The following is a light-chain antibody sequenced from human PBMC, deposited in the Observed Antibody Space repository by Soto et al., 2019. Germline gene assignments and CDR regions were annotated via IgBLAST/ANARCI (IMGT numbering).Light chain of an antibody. J-gene: IGLJ2*01. V-gene: IGLV1-47*01. CDR3: AAGDDSLSGVV. Sequence: QSVLTQPPSASGTPGQRVTISCSGGSSNIGSNYVYWYQQLPGTVPQLLIYRNSERPSGVPDRFSGSKSGTSASLAISGLRSEDVADFYCAAGDDSLSGVVFGGGTKLTVL. CDR1: SSNIGSNY. CDR2: RNS.